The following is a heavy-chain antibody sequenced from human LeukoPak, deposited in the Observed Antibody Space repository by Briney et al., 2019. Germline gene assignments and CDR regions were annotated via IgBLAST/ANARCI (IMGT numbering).Heavy chain of an antibody. CDR1: GGSISSYY. J-gene: IGHJ4*02. D-gene: IGHD3-22*01. Sequence: SETLSLTCTVSGGSISSYYWSWIRQPAGKGLEWIGRIYTSGSTYYNPSLKSRVTISVDTSKNQFSLKLSSVTAADTAVYYCARHGYYYDSSGYFDYWGQGTLVTVSS. V-gene: IGHV4-4*07. CDR2: IYTSGST. CDR3: ARHGYYYDSSGYFDY.